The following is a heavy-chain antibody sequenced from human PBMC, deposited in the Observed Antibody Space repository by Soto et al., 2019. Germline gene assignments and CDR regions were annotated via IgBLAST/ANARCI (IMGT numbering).Heavy chain of an antibody. J-gene: IGHJ6*03. V-gene: IGHV3-23*01. D-gene: IGHD2-2*01. CDR1: GFTFSTST. CDR2: ITGSGDNT. Sequence: GGSLRLSCAASGFTFSTSTMTWARQAPGKGLEWVSTITGSGDNTFNADSVKGRFIISRDNSKNTLYLQMNSLRADDTAVYYCAKSTDCRATSCYPYYYFMDVWGQGTTVTVSS. CDR3: AKSTDCRATSCYPYYYFMDV.